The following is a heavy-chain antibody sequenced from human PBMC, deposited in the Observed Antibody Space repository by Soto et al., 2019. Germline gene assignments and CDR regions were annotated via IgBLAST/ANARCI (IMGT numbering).Heavy chain of an antibody. V-gene: IGHV5-10-1*01. CDR1: GYSIAGYW. CDR3: ARQIYDSDTGPNFKYYFDS. CDR2: IDPSDSQT. J-gene: IGHJ4*02. D-gene: IGHD3-22*01. Sequence: PXESLKISYKGSGYSIAGYWITLVRQKPGKGLEWMGRIDPSDSQTYYSPSFRGHVTISVTKSITTVFLQWSSLRASDTAMYYCARQIYDSDTGPNFKYYFDSGGQGTPVTVPQ.